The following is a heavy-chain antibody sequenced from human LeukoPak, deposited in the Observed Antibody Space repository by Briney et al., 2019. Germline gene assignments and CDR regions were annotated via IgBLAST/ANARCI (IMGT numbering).Heavy chain of an antibody. CDR2: ISYDGSNK. J-gene: IGHJ3*02. CDR1: GFTFSSYG. Sequence: PGRSLRLSCAASGFTFSSYGMHWVRQAPGKGLEWVAVISYDGSNKYYADSMKGRFTISRDNSKNTLYLQMNSLRAEDTAVYYCAKGPRRVHVGSGWHNRGRDAFDIWGQGTMVTVSS. V-gene: IGHV3-30*18. CDR3: AKGPRRVHVGSGWHNRGRDAFDI. D-gene: IGHD6-19*01.